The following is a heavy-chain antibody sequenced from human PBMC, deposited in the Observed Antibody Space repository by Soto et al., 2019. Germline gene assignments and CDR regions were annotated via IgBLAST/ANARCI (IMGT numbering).Heavy chain of an antibody. V-gene: IGHV4-30-2*01. CDR2: IYHSGST. Sequence: PSETLSLTCAVSGGSISSGGYSWSWIRQPPGKGLEWIGYIYHSGSTYYNPSLKSRVTISVDRSKNQFSLKLSSVTAADTAVYYCARGVAAAGTPRYYYYYGMDVWGQGTTLTVSS. J-gene: IGHJ6*02. CDR3: ARGVAAAGTPRYYYYYGMDV. CDR1: GGSISSGGYS. D-gene: IGHD6-13*01.